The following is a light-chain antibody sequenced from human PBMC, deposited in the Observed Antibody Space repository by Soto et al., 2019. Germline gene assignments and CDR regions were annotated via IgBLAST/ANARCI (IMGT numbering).Light chain of an antibody. J-gene: IGLJ2*01. CDR3: TSWTTSTTMI. CDR1: SSDIGAYNC. CDR2: DVN. V-gene: IGLV2-14*03. Sequence: QSALTQPASVSGSPGQSLTISCSGTSSDIGAYNCVSWYQQHPGKAPKLMLYDVNIRPSGVSNRFSGSKSGNTASLTISGLQAEDEADYYCTSWTTSTTMIFGGGTKLTVL.